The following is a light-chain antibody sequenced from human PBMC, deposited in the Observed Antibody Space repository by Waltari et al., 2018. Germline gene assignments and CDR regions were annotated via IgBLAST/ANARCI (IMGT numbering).Light chain of an antibody. CDR2: EGN. CDR3: CSYAGSSTFPYV. J-gene: IGLJ1*01. V-gene: IGLV2-23*03. CDR1: SSDVGSYNL. Sequence: QSALTQPASVSGSPGPSITISCTGTSSDVGSYNLVSWYQQHPGKAPKLMIYEGNKRPSGVSNRFSGSKSGNTASLTISGLQAEDEADYYCCSYAGSSTFPYVFGTGTKVTVL.